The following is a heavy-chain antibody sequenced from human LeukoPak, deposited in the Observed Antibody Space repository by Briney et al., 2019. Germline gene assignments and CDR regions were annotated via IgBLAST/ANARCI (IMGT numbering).Heavy chain of an antibody. CDR2: IRSKAYGATT. Sequence: PGGSLRLSCTASGFTFGDYAMSWFRQAPGKGLEWVVFIRSKAYGATTEYAASVKGRFTISRDDSKSIAYLQMNSLKTEDTAVYYCTSSRSGWYGGGFDYWGQGTLVTVSS. J-gene: IGHJ4*02. CDR1: GFTFGDYA. D-gene: IGHD6-19*01. V-gene: IGHV3-49*03. CDR3: TSSRSGWYGGGFDY.